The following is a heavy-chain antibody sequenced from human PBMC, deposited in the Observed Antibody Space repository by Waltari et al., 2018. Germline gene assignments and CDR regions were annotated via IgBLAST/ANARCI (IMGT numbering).Heavy chain of an antibody. D-gene: IGHD2-15*01. CDR1: GFTFSSND. CDR2: ISSTGDT. V-gene: IGHV3-13*01. CDR3: ATISSVAIH. Sequence: EVQLVESGGGLVQPGGSLRLSCAASGFTFSSNDMHWVRQATGKGLEWVSAISSTGDTYDAASVRGRFTISRENAQRSVYLQMNSLRAGDTALYYCATISSVAIHWGQGTTVTVSS. J-gene: IGHJ6*02.